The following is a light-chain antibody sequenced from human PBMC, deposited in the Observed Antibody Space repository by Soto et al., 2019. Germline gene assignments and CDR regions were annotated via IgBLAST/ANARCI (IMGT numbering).Light chain of an antibody. CDR3: QQYDNWPWT. J-gene: IGKJ1*01. V-gene: IGKV3-15*01. CDR2: GAS. CDR1: QSVSSD. Sequence: EIVMTQSPATLSASPGESATLSCRASQSVSSDLAWYQQKPGQAPRLLIYGASRRATGFPARFSGSGSGTDFTLTISSLQSEDFAVYYCQQYDNWPWTFGQGTKVDIK.